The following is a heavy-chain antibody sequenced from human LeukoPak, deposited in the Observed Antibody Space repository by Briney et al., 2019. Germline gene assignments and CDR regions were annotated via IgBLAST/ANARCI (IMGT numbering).Heavy chain of an antibody. D-gene: IGHD6-13*01. CDR2: ISSSGSTI. Sequence: GGSLRLSCVGSGFTFSSYSMNWVRQAPGRGLEWVSYISSSGSTIYYTDSVKGRFTISRDNAKNSLFLQMNSLRDEDTGVYHCARDLWYSSSWYDYWGQGTLVTVSS. V-gene: IGHV3-48*02. J-gene: IGHJ4*02. CDR3: ARDLWYSSSWYDY. CDR1: GFTFSSYS.